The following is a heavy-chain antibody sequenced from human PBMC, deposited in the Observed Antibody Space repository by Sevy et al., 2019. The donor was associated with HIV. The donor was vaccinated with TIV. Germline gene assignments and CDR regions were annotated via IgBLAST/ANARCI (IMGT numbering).Heavy chain of an antibody. J-gene: IGHJ4*02. CDR3: AREERSGTTTSFYY. CDR1: GFTFSDYG. D-gene: IGHD1-7*01. V-gene: IGHV3-33*01. CDR2: IWSDGSNK. Sequence: GGSLRLSCAASGFTFSDYGMHWVRQAPGKGLEWVAVIWSDGSNKYYGDSVKGRFTISRDSSKNTLFLQMNSLRVDDTAVYYCAREERSGTTTSFYYWGQGALVTVSS.